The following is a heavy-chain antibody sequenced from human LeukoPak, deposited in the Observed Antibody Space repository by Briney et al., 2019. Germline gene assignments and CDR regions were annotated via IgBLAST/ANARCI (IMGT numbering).Heavy chain of an antibody. Sequence: GGSLRLSCVVSGFTFSSYAMNWVRQAPGKGLEWVASISSTSVFIYYAASVKGRFTISRDNAKNSLYLQMSYLRADDTAVYYCARVVGSAIRSGVDYWGQGTLVTVSS. CDR3: ARVVGSAIRSGVDY. CDR2: ISSTSVFI. V-gene: IGHV3-21*01. D-gene: IGHD1-26*01. J-gene: IGHJ4*02. CDR1: GFTFSSYA.